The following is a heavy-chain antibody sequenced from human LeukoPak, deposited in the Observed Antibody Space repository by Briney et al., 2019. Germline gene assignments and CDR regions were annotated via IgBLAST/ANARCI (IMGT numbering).Heavy chain of an antibody. V-gene: IGHV4-39*07. CDR2: IYYSGST. Sequence: SETLSLTCTVFGGSISSSSYYWGWIRQPPGKGLEWIGSIYYSGSTYYNPSLKSRVTISVDTSKNQFSLKLSSVTAADTAVYYCARSRSVSIAARWRDYYYYMDVWGKGTTVTVSS. D-gene: IGHD6-6*01. J-gene: IGHJ6*03. CDR3: ARSRSVSIAARWRDYYYYMDV. CDR1: GGSISSSSYY.